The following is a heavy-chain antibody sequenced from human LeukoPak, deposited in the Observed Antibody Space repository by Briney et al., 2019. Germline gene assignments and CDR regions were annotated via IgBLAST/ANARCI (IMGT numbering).Heavy chain of an antibody. J-gene: IGHJ4*02. Sequence: GVSLRLSCTTSGVAFSDYAMSWVRQAPGKGLEWVSGMSGVSTYYADSVKGRFTISRDNSKRVLYLQMNRLRAEDTAVYFCAKDICTSPRCLLYSDSWGQGTLVTVSS. V-gene: IGHV3-23*01. CDR2: MSGVST. CDR3: AKDICTSPRCLLYSDS. D-gene: IGHD2-8*01. CDR1: GVAFSDYA.